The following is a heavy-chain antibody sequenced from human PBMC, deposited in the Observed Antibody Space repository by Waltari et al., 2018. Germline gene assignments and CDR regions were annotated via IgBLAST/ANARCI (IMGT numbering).Heavy chain of an antibody. CDR3: ARSGLWFELGIDY. V-gene: IGHV4-31*03. D-gene: IGHD5-18*01. CDR2: IYYSGST. CDR1: GGSISSGGYY. J-gene: IGHJ4*02. Sequence: QVQLQESGPGLVKPSQTLSLTCTVSGGSISSGGYYWSWIRQHPGKGLEWIGYIYYSGSTYYNPSLKSRVTISVDTAKNQFSLKLSSVTAADTAVYYCARSGLWFELGIDYWGQGTLVTVSS.